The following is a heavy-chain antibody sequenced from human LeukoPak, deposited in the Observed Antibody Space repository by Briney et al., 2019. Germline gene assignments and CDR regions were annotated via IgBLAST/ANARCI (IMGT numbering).Heavy chain of an antibody. CDR1: GGSISSYY. J-gene: IGHJ6*03. V-gene: IGHV4-59*01. CDR2: IYYSGST. D-gene: IGHD3-10*01. Sequence: SETLSLTCTVSGGSISSYYWSWIRQPPGKGLEWIGYIYYSGSTNYNPSLKSRVTISVDTSKNQFSLKLSSVTAADTAVYYCAREGYYGSGSYYNSYITGRYYYYYMDVWGKGTTVTVSS. CDR3: AREGYYGSGSYYNSYITGRYYYYYMDV.